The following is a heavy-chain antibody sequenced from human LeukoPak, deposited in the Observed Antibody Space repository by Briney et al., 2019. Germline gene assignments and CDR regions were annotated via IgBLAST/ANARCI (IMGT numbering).Heavy chain of an antibody. D-gene: IGHD6-6*01. CDR3: AREGDSSSRAFDI. V-gene: IGHV4-39*07. CDR1: GGSISSSSNF. CDR2: IYYSGST. J-gene: IGHJ3*02. Sequence: SETLSLTCTVSGGSISSSSNFWGWIRQSPGKGLEWIGSIYYSGSTYYNPSLKSRVTISVDRSKNQFSLKLSSVTAADTAVYYCAREGDSSSRAFDIWGQGQWSPSLQ.